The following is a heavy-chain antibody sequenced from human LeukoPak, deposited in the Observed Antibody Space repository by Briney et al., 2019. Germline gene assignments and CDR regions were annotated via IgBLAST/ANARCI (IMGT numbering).Heavy chain of an antibody. CDR2: ISYDGSNK. J-gene: IGHJ4*02. D-gene: IGHD2-2*01. V-gene: IGHV3-30-3*01. CDR3: ASVGGIVVVPAAQDY. CDR1: GFTFSSYA. Sequence: PGGSLRLSCAASGFTFSSYAMHWVRQAPGKGLEWVAVISYDGSNKYYADSVKGRFTISRDNSKNTLYLQMNSLRAEDTAVYYCASVGGIVVVPAAQDYWGQGTLVTVSS.